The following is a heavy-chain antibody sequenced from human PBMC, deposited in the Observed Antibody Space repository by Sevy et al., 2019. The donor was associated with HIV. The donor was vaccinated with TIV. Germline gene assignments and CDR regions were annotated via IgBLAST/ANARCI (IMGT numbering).Heavy chain of an antibody. V-gene: IGHV4-4*07. CDR2: IHTSEGT. CDR1: GGSISSHY. D-gene: IGHD3-3*01. CDR3: ARYNFWSGHYDYFDY. J-gene: IGHJ4*02. Sequence: SETLSLTCSVSGGSISSHYWSWIRQPAGEGLEWIGRIHTSEGTNYNPSLKTRVTMSVDTSKNQFSRRLRSVTAADTAVYYCARYNFWSGHYDYFDYWGPGALVTVSS.